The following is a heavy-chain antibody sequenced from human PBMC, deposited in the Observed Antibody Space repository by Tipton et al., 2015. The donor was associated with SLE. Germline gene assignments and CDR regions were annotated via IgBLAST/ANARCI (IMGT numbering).Heavy chain of an antibody. J-gene: IGHJ6*03. V-gene: IGHV3-7*01. CDR2: IKQDETEE. CDR1: GFTFSSNW. CDR3: ARGGWGQGNYCSMDI. D-gene: IGHD3-16*01. Sequence: SLRLSYAASGFTFSSNWMTWVRQAPGKGLEWVAIIKQDETEEHYVDSVKGRFTISRENAKNSLSLQMNSLRVGDTAVYYCARGGWGQGNYCSMDIRGKGTAVNVPS.